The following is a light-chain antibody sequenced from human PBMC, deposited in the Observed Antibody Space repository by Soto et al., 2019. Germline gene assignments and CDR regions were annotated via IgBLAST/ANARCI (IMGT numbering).Light chain of an antibody. CDR3: QQYGSSPLT. Sequence: EIVLTHSPGTLSLSPGERATLSCRASQTVTSSYLAWYQQKPGQAPRLLVFGGSSRATGISDRFRGVGSGTSFTLTISMLEPEDSAVYYCQQYGSSPLTFGGGTKVDIK. V-gene: IGKV3-20*01. J-gene: IGKJ4*01. CDR1: QTVTSSY. CDR2: GGS.